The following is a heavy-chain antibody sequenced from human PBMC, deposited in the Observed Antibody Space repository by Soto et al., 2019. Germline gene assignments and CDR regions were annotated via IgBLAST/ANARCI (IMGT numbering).Heavy chain of an antibody. V-gene: IGHV4-59*11. CDR2: IYYSGST. J-gene: IGHJ4*02. CDR3: ARDLGYSYGYFDY. D-gene: IGHD5-18*01. CDR1: GGSISGHY. Sequence: PSETLSLSCKVSGGSISGHYWSGVRQTPGKGLEWIGYIYYSGSTNYNPSLKSRVTISVDTSKNHFSLKLSSVTAADTAVYYCARDLGYSYGYFDYWGQGTLVTVSS.